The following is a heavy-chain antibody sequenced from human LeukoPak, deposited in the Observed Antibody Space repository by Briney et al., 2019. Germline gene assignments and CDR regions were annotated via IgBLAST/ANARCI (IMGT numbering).Heavy chain of an antibody. D-gene: IGHD3-16*02. J-gene: IGHJ4*02. Sequence: GGSLRLSCAASGFTFSSYWMSWVRQAPGKGLEWVANIKQDGSEKYYVDSVKGRFTISRDNAKNSLYLQMNSLRAEDTAVYYCASRSVTFGGVIASFDYWGQGTLVTVSS. V-gene: IGHV3-7*01. CDR1: GFTFSSYW. CDR2: IKQDGSEK. CDR3: ASRSVTFGGVIASFDY.